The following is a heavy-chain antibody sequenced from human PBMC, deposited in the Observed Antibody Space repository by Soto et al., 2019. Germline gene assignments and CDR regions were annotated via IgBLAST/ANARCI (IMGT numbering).Heavy chain of an antibody. CDR3: ARRPYSSGWVDYFDY. D-gene: IGHD6-19*01. CDR2: IDPSDSYT. CDR1: GYTFTSYG. V-gene: IGHV5-10-1*01. Sequence: ASVKVSCKASGYTFTSYGISWVRQMPGKGLEWMGRIDPSDSYTNYSPSFQGHVTISADKSISTAYLQWSSLKASDTAMYYCARRPYSSGWVDYFDYWGQGTLVTVSS. J-gene: IGHJ4*02.